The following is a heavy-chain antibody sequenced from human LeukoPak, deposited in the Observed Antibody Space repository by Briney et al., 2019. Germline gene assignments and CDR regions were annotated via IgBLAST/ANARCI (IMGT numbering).Heavy chain of an antibody. Sequence: PGGSLRLSCAAPGFTFSSYSMNWVRQAPGKGLEWVSSISSSSSYIYYADSVKGRFTISRDNAKNSLYLQMNSLRAEDTAVYYCARGNLYEYYYGSGSYYQPDYWGQGTLVTVSS. CDR2: ISSSSSYI. CDR1: GFTFSSYS. D-gene: IGHD3-10*01. CDR3: ARGNLYEYYYGSGSYYQPDY. J-gene: IGHJ4*02. V-gene: IGHV3-21*01.